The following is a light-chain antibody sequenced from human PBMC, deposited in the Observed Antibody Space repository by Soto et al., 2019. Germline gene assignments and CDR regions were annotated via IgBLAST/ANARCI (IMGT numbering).Light chain of an antibody. V-gene: IGLV4-69*01. J-gene: IGLJ3*02. CDR2: LYSDGTH. CDR1: SGHSSYA. Sequence: QPVLTQSPSASASLGASVKLTCTLSSGHSSYAIAWHQQQPEKGPRYLMKLYSDGTHRKGDGIPDRFSGSSSGAERYLTISSLQSEDEADYYCQTWGTGFQWVFGGGTKLTVL. CDR3: QTWGTGFQWV.